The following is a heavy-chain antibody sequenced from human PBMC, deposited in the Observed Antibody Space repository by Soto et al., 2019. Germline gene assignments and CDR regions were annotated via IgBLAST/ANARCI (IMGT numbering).Heavy chain of an antibody. D-gene: IGHD3-9*01. Sequence: GGSLRLSCAASGFTFSSYAMSWVRQAPGKGLEWVSAISGSGGSTYYADSVKGRFTISRDNSKNTLYLQMNSLRAEDTAVYYCAKDQNILTGYYFGARDYFDYWGQGTLVTVSS. V-gene: IGHV3-23*01. CDR1: GFTFSSYA. J-gene: IGHJ4*02. CDR2: ISGSGGST. CDR3: AKDQNILTGYYFGARDYFDY.